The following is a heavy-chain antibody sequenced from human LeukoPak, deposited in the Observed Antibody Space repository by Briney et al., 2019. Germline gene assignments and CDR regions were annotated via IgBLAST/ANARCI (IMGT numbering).Heavy chain of an antibody. CDR1: GFTFSSYA. D-gene: IGHD3-22*01. Sequence: GGSLRLSCGASGFTFSSYAMSWVRQAPGKGLEWVSGISGSGDRRNYADSVKGRFTISRDNAKNSLYLQMNSLRAEDTAVYYCARVVPRRYYDQPSNKFDPWGQGTLVTVSS. V-gene: IGHV3-23*01. CDR3: ARVVPRRYYDQPSNKFDP. J-gene: IGHJ5*02. CDR2: ISGSGDRR.